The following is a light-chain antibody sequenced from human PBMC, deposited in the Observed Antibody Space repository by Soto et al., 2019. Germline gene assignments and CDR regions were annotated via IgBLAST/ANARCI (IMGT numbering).Light chain of an antibody. V-gene: IGKV3D-15*01. CDR3: QLYNNLPPS. CDR1: QSVSSSY. J-gene: IGKJ1*01. Sequence: KQSPGTVSLSPGERATLSCRASQSVSSSYLAWYQQKPGQAPRLLIYDASNRATGIPARFSGSGSGTEFTLTISSLQSEDFAVYYCQLYNNLPPSFGQGSIVDI. CDR2: DAS.